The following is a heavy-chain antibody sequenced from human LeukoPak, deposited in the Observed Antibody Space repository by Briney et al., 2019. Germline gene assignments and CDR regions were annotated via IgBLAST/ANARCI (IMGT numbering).Heavy chain of an antibody. J-gene: IGHJ1*01. CDR1: GGSFSGYY. CDR2: INHSGST. CDR3: ARLSSWFGELGYFQH. Sequence: SETLSLTCAVYGGSFSGYYWSWIRQPPGKGLEWIGEINHSGSTNYNPSLKSRVTISVDTSKNQFSLKLSSVTAADTAVYYCARLSSWFGELGYFQHWGQGTLVTVSS. V-gene: IGHV4-34*01. D-gene: IGHD3-10*01.